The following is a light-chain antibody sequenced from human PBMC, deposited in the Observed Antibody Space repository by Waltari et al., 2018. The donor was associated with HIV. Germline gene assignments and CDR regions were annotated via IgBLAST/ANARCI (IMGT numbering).Light chain of an antibody. V-gene: IGLV2-14*03. CDR3: SSFATSDTLL. CDR2: GNT. Sequence: QSALTQPASVSGSPGQSITISCTGTSYDIGLYNFVSWYQKHPDKAPQLIIYGNTNRPSGVSYRFSGSKSRNTASLTLSGLQAEDEADYYCSSFATSDTLLFGGGTKLTVL. CDR1: SYDIGLYNF. J-gene: IGLJ2*01.